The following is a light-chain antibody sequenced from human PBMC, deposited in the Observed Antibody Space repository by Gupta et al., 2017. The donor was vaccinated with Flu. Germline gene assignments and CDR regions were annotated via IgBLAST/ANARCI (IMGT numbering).Light chain of an antibody. CDR2: DAS. Sequence: RATLSCSATQTISSNYLAWYQQTPGQAPRLLIYDASKRATGIPDKFSGSGSGTDFTLTISRLEPEDFAVYYCQQYAGTPPTFGPGTIVDI. CDR1: QTISSNY. CDR3: QQYAGTPPT. J-gene: IGKJ3*01. V-gene: IGKV3-20*01.